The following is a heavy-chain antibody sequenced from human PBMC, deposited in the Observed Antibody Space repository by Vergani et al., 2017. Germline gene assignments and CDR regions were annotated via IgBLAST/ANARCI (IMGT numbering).Heavy chain of an antibody. Sequence: QLQLQESGPGLVKPSETLSLTCTVSGGSISSSSYYWGWIPQPPGKGLEWIGSIYYSGSTYYNPSLKSRVTISVDTSKNQFFLKLSSVTAADTAVYYCAREAGAIRGWYYFDYWGQGTLVTVSS. CDR2: IYYSGST. CDR1: GGSISSSSYY. V-gene: IGHV4-39*02. D-gene: IGHD6-19*01. J-gene: IGHJ4*02. CDR3: AREAGAIRGWYYFDY.